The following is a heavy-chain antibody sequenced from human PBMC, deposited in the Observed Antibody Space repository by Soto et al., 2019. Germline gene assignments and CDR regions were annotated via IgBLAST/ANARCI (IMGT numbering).Heavy chain of an antibody. D-gene: IGHD2-8*01. Sequence: GGSLRLSCAASGFTFSSYGMHWVRQAPGKGLEWVAVIWYDGSNKYYADSVKGRFTISRDNSKNTLYLQMNSLRAEDTAVYYCARADSIVLMVYDFWGQGTLVTVSS. CDR2: IWYDGSNK. V-gene: IGHV3-33*01. CDR1: GFTFSSYG. CDR3: ARADSIVLMVYDF. J-gene: IGHJ4*02.